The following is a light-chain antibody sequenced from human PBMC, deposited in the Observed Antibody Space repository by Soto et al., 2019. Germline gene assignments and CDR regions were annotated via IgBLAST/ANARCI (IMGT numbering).Light chain of an antibody. CDR1: RSVSNN. Sequence: EIVMTQSPGILSVSPGERATLSCRASRSVSNNLAWYQQKPGLPPRPLIYGASTRATGVPARFSGSGSGTEFTLTISSLQSEDCAVYYCEQYNNWPPLTFGGGTKVEI. CDR3: EQYNNWPPLT. V-gene: IGKV3-15*01. CDR2: GAS. J-gene: IGKJ4*01.